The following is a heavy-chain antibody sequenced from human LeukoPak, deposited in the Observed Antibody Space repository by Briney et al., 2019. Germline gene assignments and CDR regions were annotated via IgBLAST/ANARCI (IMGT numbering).Heavy chain of an antibody. CDR2: IYYSGST. CDR3: ARSSSGYKRRGGAFDI. Sequence: PSETLSLTCTVSGGSISSSSYYWGWIRQPPGKGLEWIGSIYYSGSTYYNPSLKSRVTISVDTSKNQFSLKLSSVTAADTAVYYCARSSSGYKRRGGAFDIWGQGTMVTVSS. J-gene: IGHJ3*02. V-gene: IGHV4-39*07. CDR1: GGSISSSSYY. D-gene: IGHD3-22*01.